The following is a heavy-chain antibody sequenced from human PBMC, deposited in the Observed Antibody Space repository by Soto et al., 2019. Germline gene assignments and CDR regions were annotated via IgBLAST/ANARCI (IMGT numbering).Heavy chain of an antibody. CDR1: GGTFSSYA. V-gene: IGHV1-69*06. Sequence: QVQLVQSGAEVKKPGSSVKVSCKASGGTFSSYAIRWLRQAPGQGLEWMGGIFPIFGTANYAQKFQGRVTITADKSTSTANMERRSLRSEDTDGYYRARESVDGDNDYWGQGTLDTVSS. CDR3: ARESVDGDNDY. D-gene: IGHD4-17*01. CDR2: IFPIFGTA. J-gene: IGHJ4*02.